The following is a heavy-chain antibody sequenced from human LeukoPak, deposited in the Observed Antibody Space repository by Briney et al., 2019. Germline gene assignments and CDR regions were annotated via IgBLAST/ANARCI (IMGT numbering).Heavy chain of an antibody. CDR1: GFTFSSYA. CDR2: ISGSGGST. J-gene: IGHJ4*02. D-gene: IGHD2-15*01. V-gene: IGHV3-23*01. Sequence: RAGGSLRLSCAASGFTFSSYAMSWVRQATGKGLEWVSAISGSGGSTYYADSVKGRFTISRDNSKNTLYLQMNSLRAEDTAVYYCAILNIVVVVAATPFDYRGQGTLVTVAS. CDR3: AILNIVVVVAATPFDY.